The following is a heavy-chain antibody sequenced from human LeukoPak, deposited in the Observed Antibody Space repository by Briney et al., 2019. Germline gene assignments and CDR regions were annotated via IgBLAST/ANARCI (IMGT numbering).Heavy chain of an antibody. V-gene: IGHV3-23*01. D-gene: IGHD1-26*01. CDR3: AKDSGGTYFYYYYYMDV. Sequence: GGSLRLSCAASGLTFSDYAMSWFRQAPGKGLEWVSAISAGGATIYYADSVKGRFTVSRDNSKNTLYLHMNSLRAEDTAIYYCAKDSGGTYFYYYYYMDVWGKGTTVTVSS. CDR2: ISAGGATI. J-gene: IGHJ6*03. CDR1: GLTFSDYA.